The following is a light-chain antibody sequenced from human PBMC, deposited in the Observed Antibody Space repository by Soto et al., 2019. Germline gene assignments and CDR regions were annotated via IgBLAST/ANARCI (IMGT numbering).Light chain of an antibody. CDR3: SSYTSSSPLV. CDR2: DVS. J-gene: IGLJ2*01. V-gene: IGLV2-14*01. CDR1: SSDVGGYNY. Sequence: QSALTQPASVSGSPGQSITISFTGTSSDVGGYNYVSWYQQHPGKAPKLMIYDVSNRPSGVSNRFSGSKSGNTASLTISGLQAEDEADYYCSSYTSSSPLVFGGGTKLNVL.